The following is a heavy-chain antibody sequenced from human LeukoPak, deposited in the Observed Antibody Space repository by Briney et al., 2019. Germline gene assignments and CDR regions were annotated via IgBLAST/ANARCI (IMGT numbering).Heavy chain of an antibody. Sequence: SQTLSLTRTVSGGSISSGGYYWSWIRQHPGKGLEWIGYIYYSGSTYYNPSLKSRVTISVDTSKNQFSLKLSSVTAADTAVYYCARHGGPGSSGWYRFDPWGQGTLVTVSS. CDR3: ARHGGPGSSGWYRFDP. V-gene: IGHV4-31*03. J-gene: IGHJ5*02. CDR1: GGSISSGGYY. D-gene: IGHD6-13*01. CDR2: IYYSGST.